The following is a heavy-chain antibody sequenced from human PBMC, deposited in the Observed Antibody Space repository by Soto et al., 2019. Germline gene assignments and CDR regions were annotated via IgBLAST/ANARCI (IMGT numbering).Heavy chain of an antibody. Sequence: GGSLRLSCAASGFTFSSYWMSWVRQAPGKGLEWVANIKQDGSEKYYVDSVKGRFTISRDNAKNSLYLQMNSLRAEDTAVYYCARDDLNDYGDDGDLPWGQGTLVTVSS. V-gene: IGHV3-7*01. J-gene: IGHJ4*02. CDR3: ARDDLNDYGDDGDLP. CDR1: GFTFSSYW. CDR2: IKQDGSEK. D-gene: IGHD4-17*01.